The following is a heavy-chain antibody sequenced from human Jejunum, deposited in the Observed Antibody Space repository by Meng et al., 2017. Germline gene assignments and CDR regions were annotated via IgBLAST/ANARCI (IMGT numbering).Heavy chain of an antibody. CDR3: ARGDTGYSGYVFGY. CDR1: GGSMTTGGYY. CDR2: IYYSGST. D-gene: IGHD5-12*01. Sequence: LVNPSSTRPLPCSVSGGSMTTGGYYWSWIRQHPGKGLEWIVHIYYSGSTHYNPSLKSRVTISIDTSQNQFSLKLSSVTAADTAVYYCARGDTGYSGYVFGYWGQGTLVTVAS. V-gene: IGHV4-31*02. J-gene: IGHJ4*02.